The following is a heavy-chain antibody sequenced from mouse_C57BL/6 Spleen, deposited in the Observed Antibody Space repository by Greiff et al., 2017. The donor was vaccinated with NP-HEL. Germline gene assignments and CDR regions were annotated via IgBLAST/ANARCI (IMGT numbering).Heavy chain of an antibody. V-gene: IGHV1-76*01. CDR3: ARLYSNYQGFAY. Sequence: VQRVESGAELVRPGASVKLSCKASGYTFTDYYINWVKQRPGQGLEWIARIYPGSGNTYYNEKFKGKATLTAEKSSSTAYMQLSSLTSEDSAVYFCARLYSNYQGFAYWGQGTLVTVSA. CDR1: GYTFTDYY. CDR2: IYPGSGNT. J-gene: IGHJ3*01. D-gene: IGHD2-5*01.